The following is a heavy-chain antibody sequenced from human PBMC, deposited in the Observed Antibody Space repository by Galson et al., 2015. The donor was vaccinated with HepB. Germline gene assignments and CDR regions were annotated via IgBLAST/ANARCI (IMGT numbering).Heavy chain of an antibody. CDR3: ARDPHSLHYGDYKGYYYGMDV. CDR1: GFTFSSYG. CDR2: IWYDGSNK. D-gene: IGHD4-17*01. V-gene: IGHV3-33*01. Sequence: SLRLSCAASGFTFSSYGMHWVRQAPGKGLEWVAVIWYDGSNKYYADSVKGRFTISRDNSKNTLYLQMNSLRAEDTAVYYCARDPHSLHYGDYKGYYYGMDVWGQGTTVTVSS. J-gene: IGHJ6*02.